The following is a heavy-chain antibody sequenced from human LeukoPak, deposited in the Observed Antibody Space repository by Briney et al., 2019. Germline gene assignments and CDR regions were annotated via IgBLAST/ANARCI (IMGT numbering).Heavy chain of an antibody. J-gene: IGHJ4*02. CDR3: ARLASLYDSSGYYWGDY. Sequence: ASVRVSCKASGYTFTGYYMHWVRQAPGQGLEWMGWVNPNSGGTNYAQKFQGRVTMTRDTSISTAYMELSRLRSDDTAVYYCARLASLYDSSGYYWGDYWGQGTLVTVSS. CDR2: VNPNSGGT. D-gene: IGHD3-22*01. V-gene: IGHV1-2*02. CDR1: GYTFTGYY.